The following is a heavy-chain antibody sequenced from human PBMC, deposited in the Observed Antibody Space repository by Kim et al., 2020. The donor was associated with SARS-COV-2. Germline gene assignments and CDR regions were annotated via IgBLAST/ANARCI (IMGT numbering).Heavy chain of an antibody. V-gene: IGHV3-33*01. Sequence: GGSLRLSCAASGFTFSSYGMHWVRQAPGKGLEWVAVIWYDGSNKYYADSVQGRFTISRDNSKTTLYLQMNSLRAEDTAVYYFARDVGVVFAMDVWRQGTT. D-gene: IGHD2-2*01. CDR3: ARDVGVVFAMDV. CDR1: GFTFSSYG. CDR2: IWYDGSNK. J-gene: IGHJ6*02.